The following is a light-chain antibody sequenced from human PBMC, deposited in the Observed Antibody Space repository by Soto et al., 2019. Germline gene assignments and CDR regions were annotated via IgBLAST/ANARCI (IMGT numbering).Light chain of an antibody. Sequence: EIVMTQSPATLSVSPGERATLSCRASQSVSSNLAWYQQKPGQAPRLLIYGASTRATGIPARFSGSGSGTEFTLTISSLQSEDSAIYYCQQYKSWPPITFGQGTRLEI. CDR2: GAS. V-gene: IGKV3-15*01. CDR3: QQYKSWPPIT. CDR1: QSVSSN. J-gene: IGKJ5*01.